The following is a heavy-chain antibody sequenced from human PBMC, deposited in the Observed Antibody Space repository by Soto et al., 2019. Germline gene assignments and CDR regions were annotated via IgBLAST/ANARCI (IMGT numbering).Heavy chain of an antibody. Sequence: GASVKVSCKASGGTFSSYAISWVRQAPGQGLEWMGGIIPIFGTANYAQKFQGRVTITADESTSTAYMELSSPRSGDTAVYYCATTTADYYDSSGYYALWGQGTMVTVSS. CDR1: GGTFSSYA. V-gene: IGHV1-69*13. D-gene: IGHD3-22*01. CDR3: ATTTADYYDSSGYYAL. J-gene: IGHJ3*01. CDR2: IIPIFGTA.